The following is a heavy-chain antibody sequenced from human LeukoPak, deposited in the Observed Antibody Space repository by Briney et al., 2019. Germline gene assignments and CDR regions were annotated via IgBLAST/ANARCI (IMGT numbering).Heavy chain of an antibody. Sequence: ASVKVSRKASGYTFTSYDINWVRQATGQGLEWMGWMNPNSGNTGYAQKFQGRVTMTRNTSISTAYMELSSLRSEDTAVYYCARGRSSGWLGNYYYYMDVWGKGTTVTVSS. D-gene: IGHD6-19*01. CDR1: GYTFTSYD. V-gene: IGHV1-8*01. CDR2: MNPNSGNT. CDR3: ARGRSSGWLGNYYYYMDV. J-gene: IGHJ6*03.